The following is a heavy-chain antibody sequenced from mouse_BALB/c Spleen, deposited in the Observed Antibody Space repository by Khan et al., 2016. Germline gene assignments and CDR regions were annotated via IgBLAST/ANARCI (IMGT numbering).Heavy chain of an antibody. CDR1: GFDFSGYW. CDR2: INPDSSTI. CDR3: ASTFWYFNV. Sequence: EVKLLESGGGLVQPGGSLKLSCAASGFDFSGYWMSWVRQAPGKGLEWIGDINPDSSTINYTPSLKDKFIISRDKAKNTLYLQMSKVRAEDTALYYCASTFWYFNVWGAGTTVTVSS. J-gene: IGHJ1*01. V-gene: IGHV4-1*02.